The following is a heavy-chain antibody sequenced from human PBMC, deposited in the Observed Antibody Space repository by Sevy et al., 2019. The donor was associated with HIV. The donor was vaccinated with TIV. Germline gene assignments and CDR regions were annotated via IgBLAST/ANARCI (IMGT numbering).Heavy chain of an antibody. J-gene: IGHJ6*02. D-gene: IGHD3-22*01. Sequence: GGSLRLSFAASGLSVSDNYMNWVRQAPGKGLELVSVIYSDGRTYYADSVKGRFTISRDNSKNTLYLHMNNLRPEDTAVYYCARDRYYDASGYYYYYYGMDVWGQGTTVTVSS. CDR3: ARDRYYDASGYYYYYYGMDV. CDR1: GLSVSDNY. V-gene: IGHV3-66*01. CDR2: IYSDGRT.